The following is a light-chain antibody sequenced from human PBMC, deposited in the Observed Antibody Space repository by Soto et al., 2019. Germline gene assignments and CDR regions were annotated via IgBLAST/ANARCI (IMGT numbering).Light chain of an antibody. CDR3: SSYTSSSTLV. J-gene: IGLJ2*01. V-gene: IGLV2-14*01. Sequence: QSALTQPASVSGSPGRSITISCTGSSSDVGGYNYVSWYQQHPGKAPKLMIYEVSNRPSGISNRFSGSKSGNTASLTLSGLQAEDEADYYCSSYTSSSTLVFGGGTKVTVL. CDR1: SSDVGGYNY. CDR2: EVS.